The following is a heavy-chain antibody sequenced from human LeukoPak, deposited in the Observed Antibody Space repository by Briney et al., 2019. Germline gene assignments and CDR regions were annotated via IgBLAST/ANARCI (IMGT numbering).Heavy chain of an antibody. CDR3: ARDFPLLGIVVVTGAGYFDY. CDR1: GYTFTSYG. V-gene: IGHV1-18*01. CDR2: ISAYNGNT. J-gene: IGHJ4*02. Sequence: VASVKVSCTASGYTFTSYGISWVRQAPGQGLEWMGWISAYNGNTNYTEKVQGRVTMTTDTSTSTAYMELRSLRSDDTAVYYCARDFPLLGIVVVTGAGYFDYWGQGTLVTVSS. D-gene: IGHD3-22*01.